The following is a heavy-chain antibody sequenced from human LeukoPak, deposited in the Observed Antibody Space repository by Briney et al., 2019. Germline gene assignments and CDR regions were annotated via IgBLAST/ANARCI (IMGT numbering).Heavy chain of an antibody. CDR2: IYHSGST. CDR3: ARGPTMAGAGTYDY. D-gene: IGHD6-13*01. V-gene: IGHV4-30-2*01. J-gene: IGHJ4*02. Sequence: SQTLSLTCAVSGGSISSGGYSWSWIRQPPGKGLEWIGYIYHSGSTYYNPSLKSRVTISVDRSKNQFSLKLSSVTAADTAVYYCARGPTMAGAGTYDYGGQGTLVTVSS. CDR1: GGSISSGGYS.